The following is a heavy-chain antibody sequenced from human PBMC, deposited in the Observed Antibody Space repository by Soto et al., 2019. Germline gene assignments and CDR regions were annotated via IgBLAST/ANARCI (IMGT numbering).Heavy chain of an antibody. CDR1: GFIFNGYA. D-gene: IGHD3-22*01. CDR2: VSRSDGTT. CDR3: AKDFDGSSYRWGPYYPGMPV. Sequence: PGGSLRLSCAASGFIFNGYAMNWVRRAPGKGLEWVSTVSRSDGTTYYADSVKGRFTISRDNSKSTVDLQMNSLRAEDTAVYYCAKDFDGSSYRWGPYYPGMPVWGHGPTVTVTS. V-gene: IGHV3-23*01. J-gene: IGHJ6*02.